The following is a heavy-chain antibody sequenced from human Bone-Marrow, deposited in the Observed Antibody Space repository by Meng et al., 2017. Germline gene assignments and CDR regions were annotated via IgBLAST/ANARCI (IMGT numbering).Heavy chain of an antibody. CDR2: IYTSGST. CDR3: AREASMVRGVIMN. D-gene: IGHD3-10*01. CDR1: GGSISSSY. J-gene: IGHJ4*02. V-gene: IGHV4-4*07. Sequence: SQTLSLTCTVSGGSISSSYWSWIRQPAGKGLEWIGRIYTSGSTNYNPSLKSRVTMSVDTSKNQFSLKLSSVTAADTAVYYCAREASMVRGVIMNWGQGTLVTVSS.